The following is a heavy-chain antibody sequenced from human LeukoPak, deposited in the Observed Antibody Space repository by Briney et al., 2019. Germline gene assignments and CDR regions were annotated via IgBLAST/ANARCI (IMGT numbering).Heavy chain of an antibody. J-gene: IGHJ4*02. CDR2: INTNTGNP. Sequence: ASVKVSCKASGYTFTSYAMNWVRQAPGQGLEWMGWINTNTGNPTYAQGFTGRFVFSLDTPVSTAYLQISSLKAEDTAVYYCARSPGSSWYAARFDYWGQGTLVTVSS. V-gene: IGHV7-4-1*02. D-gene: IGHD6-13*01. CDR3: ARSPGSSWYAARFDY. CDR1: GYTFTSYA.